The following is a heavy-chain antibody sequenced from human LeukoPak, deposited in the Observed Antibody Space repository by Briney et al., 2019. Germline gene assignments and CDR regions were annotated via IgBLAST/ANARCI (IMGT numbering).Heavy chain of an antibody. Sequence: GGSLRLSCAASGFTFSSYEMNWVRQAPGKGLGWVSYISSSGSTIYYADSVKGRFTISRDNAKNSLYLQMNSLRAEDTAVYYCARDLRVSAADKPDYWGQGTLVTVSS. J-gene: IGHJ4*02. D-gene: IGHD6-13*01. CDR3: ARDLRVSAADKPDY. CDR2: ISSSGSTI. CDR1: GFTFSSYE. V-gene: IGHV3-48*03.